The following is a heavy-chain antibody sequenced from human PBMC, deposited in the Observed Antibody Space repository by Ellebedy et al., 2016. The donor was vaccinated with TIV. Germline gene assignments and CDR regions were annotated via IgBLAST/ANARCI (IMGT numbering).Heavy chain of an antibody. D-gene: IGHD3-22*01. CDR1: GGSFSDYY. V-gene: IGHV4-34*01. J-gene: IGHJ4*02. Sequence: SETLSLXCAVYGGSFSDYYWSWVRQPPGKGLEWIGEINHSGSTNYNPSLKSRVIISVDTPKNQFSLKLTSVTAADTAVYYCATNHYDSTSYFDHWGQGTLVTISS. CDR2: INHSGST. CDR3: ATNHYDSTSYFDH.